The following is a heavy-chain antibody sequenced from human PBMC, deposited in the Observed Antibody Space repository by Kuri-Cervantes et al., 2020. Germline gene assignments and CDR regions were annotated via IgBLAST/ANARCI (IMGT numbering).Heavy chain of an antibody. CDR2: IKGRTDGGTT. J-gene: IGHJ4*02. Sequence: GGSLRLSCAASGFTFSNAWMSWVRQAPGKGLEWVGHIKGRTDGGTTDYAAPVKGRFNISRDDSKNTLYLQMNSLRAEDTAVYYCARDTYDRSGWYELVDYWGQGTLVTVSS. CDR1: GFTFSNAW. D-gene: IGHD6-19*01. CDR3: ARDTYDRSGWYELVDY. V-gene: IGHV3-15*01.